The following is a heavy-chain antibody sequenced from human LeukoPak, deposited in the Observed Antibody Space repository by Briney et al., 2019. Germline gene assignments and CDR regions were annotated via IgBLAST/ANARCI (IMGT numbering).Heavy chain of an antibody. J-gene: IGHJ4*02. D-gene: IGHD2-15*01. CDR3: ARDHQWSFDS. CDR1: GFTFSTYT. V-gene: IGHV3-48*02. CDR2: IGWSDSAI. Sequence: QPGGSLRLSCAASGFTFSTYTMNWVRQAPGKGLEWISYIGWSDSAIFYADSVKGRFTISRDSAKNSLFLQMNSLSDEDTAVYYCARDHQWSFDSWGQGTLVTVSS.